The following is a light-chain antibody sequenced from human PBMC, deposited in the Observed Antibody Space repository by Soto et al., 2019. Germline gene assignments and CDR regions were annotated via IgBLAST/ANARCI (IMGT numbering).Light chain of an antibody. CDR2: GAS. J-gene: IGKJ4*01. V-gene: IGKV3-15*01. CDR3: QQHTSWL. CDR1: QSLSSD. Sequence: EKVMTQSPATMSLSPGERATLSCRASQSLSSDLAWYQQKPVQAPRLLIYGASTRATGIPVRFSGSGSGKEFTLTIISLQSEDFAVYFCQQHTSWLFGGGTKVEIK.